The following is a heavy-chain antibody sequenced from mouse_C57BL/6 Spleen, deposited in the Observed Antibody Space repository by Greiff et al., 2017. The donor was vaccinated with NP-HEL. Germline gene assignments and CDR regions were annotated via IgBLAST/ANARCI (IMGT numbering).Heavy chain of an antibody. CDR3: ASDSSGFAY. V-gene: IGHV1-22*01. J-gene: IGHJ3*01. CDR1: GYTFTDYN. CDR2: INPNNGGT. D-gene: IGHD3-2*02. Sequence: EVKLVESGPELVKPGASVKMSCKASGYTFTDYNMHWVKQSHGKSLEWIGYINPNNGGTSYNQKFKGKATLTVNKSSSTAYMELRSLTSEDSAVYYCASDSSGFAYWGQGTLVTVSA.